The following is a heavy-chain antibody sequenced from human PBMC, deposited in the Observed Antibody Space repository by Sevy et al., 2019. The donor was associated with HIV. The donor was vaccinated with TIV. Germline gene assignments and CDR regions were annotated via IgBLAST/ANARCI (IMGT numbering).Heavy chain of an antibody. Sequence: GGSLRLSCAASGFTFGNYAMNWVRQAPGKGLEWVSSISGSTIDTSYADSVKGRFTISRDNSQNTLYLEMNSLRAEDTAVYYCAKDRTYSLSWCYLDHWGQGTLVTVSS. CDR1: GFTFGNYA. CDR2: ISGSTIDT. CDR3: AKDRTYSLSWCYLDH. D-gene: IGHD6-13*01. V-gene: IGHV3-23*01. J-gene: IGHJ4*02.